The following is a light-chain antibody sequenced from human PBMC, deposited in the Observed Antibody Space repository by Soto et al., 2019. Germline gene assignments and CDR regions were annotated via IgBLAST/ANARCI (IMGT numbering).Light chain of an antibody. J-gene: IGLJ1*01. CDR2: EVN. V-gene: IGLV2-8*01. Sequence: QSVLTQPPSASGSPGQSVAISCTGTSSDVGGYNYVSWYQQHPGKAPKLMIYEVNKRPSGVPDRFSGSKSGNTASLTVSGLQAGDEADYYCSSYAGSSTVFGTGTKVTVL. CDR3: SSYAGSSTV. CDR1: SSDVGGYNY.